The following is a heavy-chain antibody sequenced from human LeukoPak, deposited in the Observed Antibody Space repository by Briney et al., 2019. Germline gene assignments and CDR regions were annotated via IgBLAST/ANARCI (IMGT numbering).Heavy chain of an antibody. J-gene: IGHJ4*02. V-gene: IGHV3-7*03. Sequence: PGGSLRLSCVASGFTFSRHWMGWVRQAPGKGLEWVANIKTDGRDKLYVDSVKGRFTVSRDNAKNSLYLQMNSLRAEDTALYYCAKAGGYCSSTSCYFDYFDYWGQGTLVTVSS. D-gene: IGHD2-2*01. CDR1: GFTFSRHW. CDR2: IKTDGRDK. CDR3: AKAGGYCSSTSCYFDYFDY.